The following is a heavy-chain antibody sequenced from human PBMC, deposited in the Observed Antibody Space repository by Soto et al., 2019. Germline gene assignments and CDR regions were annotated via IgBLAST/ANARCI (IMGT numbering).Heavy chain of an antibody. CDR2: IIPIFGTA. J-gene: IGHJ4*02. D-gene: IGHD3-3*01. V-gene: IGHV1-69*01. Sequence: QVQLVQSGAEVKKPGSSVKVSCKASGGTFNSYAISWVRQAPGQGLEWMGGIIPIFGTANYAQKFQGRVTITADESTSTAYMELSSLRSEDTSVYYCARVLSRADGVLREDYWGQGTLVTVSS. CDR1: GGTFNSYA. CDR3: ARVLSRADGVLREDY.